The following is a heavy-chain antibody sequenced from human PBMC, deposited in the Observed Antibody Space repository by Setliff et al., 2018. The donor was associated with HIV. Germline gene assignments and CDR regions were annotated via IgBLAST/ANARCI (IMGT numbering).Heavy chain of an antibody. D-gene: IGHD1-1*01. Sequence: SETLSLTCTVSGGSVTSYYWSWIRQSPEKGLEWIGYIYHTGITNYSPSLKSRLRTSIDTSKNQFSLSLRSVTAADTAVYYCARGSWKDGAQGYFFDHWGQGTLVTVSS. CDR1: GGSVTSYY. CDR3: ARGSWKDGAQGYFFDH. CDR2: IYHTGIT. J-gene: IGHJ4*02. V-gene: IGHV4-59*02.